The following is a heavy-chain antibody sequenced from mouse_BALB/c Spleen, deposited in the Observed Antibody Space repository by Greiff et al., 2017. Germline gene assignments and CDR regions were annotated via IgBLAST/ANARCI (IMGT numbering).Heavy chain of an antibody. V-gene: IGHV5-6-5*01. CDR2: ISSGGST. J-gene: IGHJ4*01. Sequence: EVKVEESGGGLVKPGGSLKLSCAASGFTFSSYAMSWVRQTPEKRLEWVASISSGGSTYYPDSVKGRFTISRDNARNILYLQMSSLRSEDTAMYYCAREQYYDYYWGAMDYWGQGTSVTVSS. CDR3: AREQYYDYYWGAMDY. CDR1: GFTFSSYA. D-gene: IGHD2-4*01.